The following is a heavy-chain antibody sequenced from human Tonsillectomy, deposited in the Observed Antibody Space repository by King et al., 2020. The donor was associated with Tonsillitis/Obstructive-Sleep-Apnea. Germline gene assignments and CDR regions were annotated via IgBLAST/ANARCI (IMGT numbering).Heavy chain of an antibody. CDR1: GGSISSGDYY. J-gene: IGHJ6*02. CDR2: IYYSGST. V-gene: IGHV4-30-4*01. Sequence: QLQESGPGLVKPSQTLSLTCTVSGGSISSGDYYWSWIRQPPGKGLEWIGYIYYSGSTYYNPSLKSRVTISVDTSKNQFSLKLSSVTAADTAVYYCVRQLRYFDWSSSYYYGMDVWGQGTTVTVSS. CDR3: VRQLRYFDWSSSYYYGMDV. D-gene: IGHD3-9*01.